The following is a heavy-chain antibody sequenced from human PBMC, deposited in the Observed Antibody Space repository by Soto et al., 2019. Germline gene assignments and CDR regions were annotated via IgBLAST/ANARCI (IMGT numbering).Heavy chain of an antibody. Sequence: SETLSLTCTVSCASISGFYWSWIRKSAGKGLEWIGRIYATGTTDYNPSLKSRVMMSVDTSKKQFSLKLRSVTAADTAVYYCVRDGTKTLRDWFDPWGQGISVTVSA. CDR1: CASISGFY. CDR3: VRDGTKTLRDWFDP. CDR2: IYATGTT. D-gene: IGHD1-1*01. V-gene: IGHV4-4*07. J-gene: IGHJ5*02.